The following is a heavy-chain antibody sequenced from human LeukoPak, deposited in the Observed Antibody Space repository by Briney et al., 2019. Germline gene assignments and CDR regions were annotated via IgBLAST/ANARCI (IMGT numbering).Heavy chain of an antibody. CDR3: ARARLDYYDSSGIGY. CDR1: GFTFSDYY. D-gene: IGHD3-22*01. Sequence: GGSLRLSCAASGFTFSDYYMSWIRQAPGKGLEWVSYISSSGSTIYYADSVKGRFTISRDNAKNSLYLQMNSLRAEDTAVYYCARARLDYYDSSGIGYWGQGTLVTVSS. J-gene: IGHJ4*02. CDR2: ISSSGSTI. V-gene: IGHV3-11*01.